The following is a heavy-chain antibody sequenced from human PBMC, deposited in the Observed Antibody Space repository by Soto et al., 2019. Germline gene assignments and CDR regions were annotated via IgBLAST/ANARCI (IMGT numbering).Heavy chain of an antibody. CDR3: ARSLMTTVKGRLHMDV. CDR1: SGSISSSNW. J-gene: IGHJ6*03. CDR2: IYHSGST. Sequence: PSETLSLTCAVSSGSISSSNWWSWVRQPPGKGLEWIGEIYHSGSTNYNPSLKSRVTISVDKSKNQFSLKLSSVTAADTAVYYWARSLMTTVKGRLHMDVWGKGTTVTVSS. D-gene: IGHD4-4*01. V-gene: IGHV4-4*02.